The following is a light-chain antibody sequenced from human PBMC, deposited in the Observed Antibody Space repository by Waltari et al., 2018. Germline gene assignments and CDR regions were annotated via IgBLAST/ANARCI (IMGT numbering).Light chain of an antibody. V-gene: IGKV4-1*01. Sequence: DIVMTQSPDSLAVSLGERATINCRSSQSVLSSSNNENYLAWYQQKPGQPPNLLIYWASTRESGVPDRFSGSGSGTDVTLTISSLQAEDVAVYYCQQYYSTPQTFGQGTKLEIK. CDR3: QQYYSTPQT. CDR1: QSVLSSSNNENY. J-gene: IGKJ2*01. CDR2: WAS.